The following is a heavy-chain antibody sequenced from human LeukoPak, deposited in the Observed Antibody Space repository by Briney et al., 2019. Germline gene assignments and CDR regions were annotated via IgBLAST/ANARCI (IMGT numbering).Heavy chain of an antibody. J-gene: IGHJ4*02. CDR3: ARQNDRSHDY. V-gene: IGHV4-39*01. CDR2: IYYSGTT. CDR1: GGSISRSSYY. D-gene: IGHD1-1*01. Sequence: SETLSLTCTVSGGSISRSSYYWGWIRQPPGKGLEWIGSIYYSGTTYSNPSLKSRVTISVVTSKNQFSLKLRSVTAADTAVYYCARQNDRSHDYWGQGTLVTAS.